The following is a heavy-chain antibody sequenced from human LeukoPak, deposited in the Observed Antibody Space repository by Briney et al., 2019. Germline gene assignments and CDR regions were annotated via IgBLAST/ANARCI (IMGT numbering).Heavy chain of an antibody. CDR1: GFNFHNYG. Sequence: GGSLRLSCVVSGFNFHNYGMNWVRQAPGKGLDWVASIGDDGSNENYAESVKGRFTISRDNSKNTLYLQLSSLTAEDTAVYYCATPSGTVTIFGLVDYFDYWGQGSLVTVSS. V-gene: IGHV3-30*04. D-gene: IGHD3/OR15-3a*01. J-gene: IGHJ4*02. CDR3: ATPSGTVTIFGLVDYFDY. CDR2: IGDDGSNE.